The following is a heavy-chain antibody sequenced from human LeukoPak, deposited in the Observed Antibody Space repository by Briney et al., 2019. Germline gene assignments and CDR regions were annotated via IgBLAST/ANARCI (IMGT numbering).Heavy chain of an antibody. V-gene: IGHV1-8*01. CDR1: GHTFTSYD. J-gene: IGHJ4*02. CDR3: ARGKRFGELLYG. D-gene: IGHD3-10*01. Sequence: ASVKVSCKASGHTFTSYDINWVRQATGQGLEWMGWMNPDSGNTGYAQKFQGRVTMTRNTSISTAYMELSSLTSEDTAVYYCARGKRFGELLYGWGQGTLVTVSS. CDR2: MNPDSGNT.